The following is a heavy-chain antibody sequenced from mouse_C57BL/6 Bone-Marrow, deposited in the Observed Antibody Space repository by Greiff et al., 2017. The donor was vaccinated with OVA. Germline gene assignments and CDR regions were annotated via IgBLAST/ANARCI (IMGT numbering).Heavy chain of an antibody. Sequence: QVQLQQPGAELVKPGASVKLSCKASGYTFTSYWMPWVKQRPGRGLEWIGRIDPNSGSTKYNEKFKSKATLTVDKPSSTAYMQLSSLTSEDSAVYDCANVYGSSYDYFDYWGQGTTLTVSS. CDR3: ANVYGSSYDYFDY. J-gene: IGHJ2*01. V-gene: IGHV1-72*01. D-gene: IGHD1-1*01. CDR1: GYTFTSYW. CDR2: IDPNSGST.